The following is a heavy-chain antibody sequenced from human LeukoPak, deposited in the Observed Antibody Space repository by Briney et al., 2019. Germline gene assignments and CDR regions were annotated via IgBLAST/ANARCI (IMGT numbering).Heavy chain of an antibody. D-gene: IGHD2-15*01. CDR2: IYGGSYT. J-gene: IGHJ4*02. CDR1: GFTFSSYA. Sequence: GGSLRLSCAASGFTFSSYAMSWVRQAPGKGLEWVSVIYGGSYTYYADSVKGRFTISRDNSKNTLYLQMNSLRAEDTAVYYCATRIWATPIDYWGQGTLVTVSS. V-gene: IGHV3-23*03. CDR3: ATRIWATPIDY.